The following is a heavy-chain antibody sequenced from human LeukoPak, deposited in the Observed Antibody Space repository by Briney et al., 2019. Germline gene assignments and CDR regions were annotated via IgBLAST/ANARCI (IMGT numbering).Heavy chain of an antibody. D-gene: IGHD6-19*01. CDR2: MKGDGSEK. CDR3: VKQAGVY. V-gene: IGHV3-7*01. Sequence: GGSLRLSCAVSGFTIRNLWMTWVRQAPGKGLECVANMKGDGSEKNYVDSVKGRFTISRDDAKNSLYLQMNSLRAEDTAVYYCVKQAGVYWGQGTLVTVSS. J-gene: IGHJ4*02. CDR1: GFTIRNLW.